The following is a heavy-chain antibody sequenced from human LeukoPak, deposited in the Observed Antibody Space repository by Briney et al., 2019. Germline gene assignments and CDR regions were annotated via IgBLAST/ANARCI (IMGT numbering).Heavy chain of an antibody. CDR3: ARDNADTAMVTPLDY. V-gene: IGHV3-21*01. Sequence: GGSLRLSCAASGFTFSSYSMNWVRQAPGKGREWVSSISSSSSYIYYADSVKGRFTISRDNAKNSLYLQMNSLRAEDTAVYYCARDNADTAMVTPLDYWGQGTLVTVSS. CDR1: GFTFSSYS. J-gene: IGHJ4*02. CDR2: ISSSSSYI. D-gene: IGHD5-18*01.